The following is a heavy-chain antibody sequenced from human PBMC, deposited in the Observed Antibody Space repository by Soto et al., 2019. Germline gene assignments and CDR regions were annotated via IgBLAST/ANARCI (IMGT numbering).Heavy chain of an antibody. V-gene: IGHV1-18*01. CDR2: ISAYNGNT. CDR3: ARLRGGRSRHWYFDL. Sequence: QVQLEQSGAEVKKPGAAVKVSCKASGYTFTSYGISWVRQAPGQGLEWMGWISAYNGNTNYAQKLQGRVTMTTDTSTSTAYMELRSLRSDDTAVYYCARLRGGRSRHWYFDLWGRGTLVTVSS. CDR1: GYTFTSYG. J-gene: IGHJ2*01.